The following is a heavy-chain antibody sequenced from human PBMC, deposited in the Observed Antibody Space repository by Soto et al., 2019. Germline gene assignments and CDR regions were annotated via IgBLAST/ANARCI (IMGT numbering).Heavy chain of an antibody. V-gene: IGHV3-23*01. Sequence: EVQLLASGGGLVQPGGSLRLSCATSGFTFSTYGLPWVRQAPGKGLEWVSGIRDRTFYADSVRGRFTISRDTSKNTLYLQMNSLRVEDTAVYYCANNGHNREYVYWGEGTLVTVSS. CDR1: GFTFSTYG. J-gene: IGHJ4*02. CDR2: IRDRT. CDR3: ANNGHNREYVY. D-gene: IGHD2-8*01.